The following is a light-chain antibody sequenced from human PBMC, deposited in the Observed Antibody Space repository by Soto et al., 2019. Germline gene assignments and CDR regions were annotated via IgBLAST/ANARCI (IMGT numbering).Light chain of an antibody. CDR3: QQYTSYSWT. J-gene: IGKJ4*01. Sequence: DIQMTQSPSTLSAFVGDRVTITCRASQSISGWLAWYQQKPGKAPKLLIYDASSLESGVPSRFSGSGSRTDFTITISSLKHHDFATYYGQQYTSYSWTFGKGSEVDIK. CDR1: QSISGW. CDR2: DAS. V-gene: IGKV1-5*01.